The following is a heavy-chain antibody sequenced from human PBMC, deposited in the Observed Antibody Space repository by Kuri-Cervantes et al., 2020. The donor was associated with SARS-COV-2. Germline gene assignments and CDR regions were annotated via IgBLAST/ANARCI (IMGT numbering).Heavy chain of an antibody. CDR1: GFSFSTSAVG. CDR2: IYWDDDE. CDR3: ARAVDTAMVTADAFDI. J-gene: IGHJ3*02. D-gene: IGHD5-18*01. Sequence: SGPTLVKPTETLTLTCTFSGFSFSTSAVGVGWLRQPPGKALEWLALIYWDDDERYGPSLKSRLTITKDTSKNQVVLTMTNMDPLDTATYYCARAVDTAMVTADAFDIWGQGTMVTVSS. V-gene: IGHV2-5*05.